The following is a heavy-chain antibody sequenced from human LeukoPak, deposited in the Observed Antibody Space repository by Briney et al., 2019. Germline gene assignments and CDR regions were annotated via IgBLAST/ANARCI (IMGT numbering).Heavy chain of an antibody. CDR1: GFTFSRFG. V-gene: IGHV3-30*18. D-gene: IGHD3-22*01. CDR2: ISYDGSNK. J-gene: IGHJ4*02. Sequence: PGGSLRLSCSASGFTFSRFGMHWVRQAPGQGLEWVAVISYDGSNKYYADSVKGRFTISRDNSKNTLYLQMNSLRAEDTAVYYCAKDKGYYYDSSGYYDYWGQGTLVTVSS. CDR3: AKDKGYYYDSSGYYDY.